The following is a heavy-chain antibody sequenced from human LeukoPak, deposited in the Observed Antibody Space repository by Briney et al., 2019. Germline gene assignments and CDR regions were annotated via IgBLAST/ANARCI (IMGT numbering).Heavy chain of an antibody. CDR2: IYYSGST. J-gene: IGHJ4*02. CDR1: GGSISSSSYY. D-gene: IGHD3-3*01. Sequence: PSETLSLTCTVSGGSISSSSYYWGWIRQPPGKGLEWIGSIYYSGSTYYNPSLKSRVTISVDTSKNQFSLKLSSVTAADTAVYYCARHYDFRSGEPDYWGQGTLVTVSS. V-gene: IGHV4-39*01. CDR3: ARHYDFRSGEPDY.